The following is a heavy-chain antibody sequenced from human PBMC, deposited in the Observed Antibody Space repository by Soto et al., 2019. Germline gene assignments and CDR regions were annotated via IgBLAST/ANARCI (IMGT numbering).Heavy chain of an antibody. CDR2: IWYDGSNK. Sequence: PVGSLRLSCAASGFTCSSYGMHWVRQAPGKGLEWVAVIWYDGSNKYYADSVKGRFTISRDNSKNTLYLQMNSLRAEDTAVYYCARVPGHSRGWFDYWGQGTLVTGSS. J-gene: IGHJ4*02. V-gene: IGHV3-33*01. CDR1: GFTCSSYG. D-gene: IGHD6-19*01. CDR3: ARVPGHSRGWFDY.